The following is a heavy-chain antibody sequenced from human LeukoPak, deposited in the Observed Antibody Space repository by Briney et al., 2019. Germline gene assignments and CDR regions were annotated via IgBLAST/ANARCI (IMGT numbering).Heavy chain of an antibody. CDR3: VRGYTPMVMDY. CDR2: IYYSGST. Sequence: PSETLSLTCTVSGGSISSSDYYWSWIRQPPEKGLEWIGYIYYSGSTNYNPSLKSRVTISVDMSKNQFSLNLSSVTAADTAVYYCVRGYTPMVMDYWGQGTLVTVSS. J-gene: IGHJ4*02. V-gene: IGHV4-61*08. D-gene: IGHD5-18*01. CDR1: GGSISSSDYY.